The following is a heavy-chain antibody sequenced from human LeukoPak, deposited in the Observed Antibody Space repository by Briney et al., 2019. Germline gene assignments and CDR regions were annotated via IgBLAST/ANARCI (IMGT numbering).Heavy chain of an antibody. D-gene: IGHD3-22*01. CDR2: IYTGGST. V-gene: IGHV3-53*01. CDR3: ARVNVGFDSSGYYPTTFDY. CDR1: GFTVSSNY. J-gene: IGHJ4*02. Sequence: PGGSLRLSCAASGFTVSSNYMSWVRQAPGKGLEWVSVIYTGGSTYYSDSVKGRFTISRDSSKNTLYLQMNSLRAEDTAVYYCARVNVGFDSSGYYPTTFDYWGQGTLVTVSS.